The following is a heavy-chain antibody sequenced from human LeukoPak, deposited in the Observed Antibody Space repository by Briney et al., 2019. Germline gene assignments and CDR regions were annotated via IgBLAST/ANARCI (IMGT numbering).Heavy chain of an antibody. Sequence: PSETLSLTCTVSGGSISSSSYYWSWIRQPAGKGLEWIGRIYTSGSTNYNPSLKSRVTMSVDTSKNQFSLKLSSVTAADTAVYYCAREASPYDTPDYWGQGTLVTVSS. D-gene: IGHD3-9*01. V-gene: IGHV4-61*02. J-gene: IGHJ4*02. CDR1: GGSISSSSYY. CDR3: AREASPYDTPDY. CDR2: IYTSGST.